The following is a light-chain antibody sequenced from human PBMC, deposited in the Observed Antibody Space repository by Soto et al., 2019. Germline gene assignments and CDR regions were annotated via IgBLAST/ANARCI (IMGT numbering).Light chain of an antibody. J-gene: IGKJ1*01. CDR1: QSVSSN. CDR2: DAS. CDR3: QQYNVWPPWT. V-gene: IGKV3D-15*01. Sequence: ISMTQSPATLSVSPGERATFSCWASQSVSSNLAWYQQKPGQAPRLLIYDASTRATGIPARFSGSGSGTDFTLTISGLQSEDFAVYYCQQYNVWPPWTFGQGTNVDIK.